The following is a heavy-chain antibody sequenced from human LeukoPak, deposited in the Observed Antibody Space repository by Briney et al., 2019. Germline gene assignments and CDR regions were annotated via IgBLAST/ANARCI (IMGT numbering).Heavy chain of an antibody. V-gene: IGHV4-31*03. J-gene: IGHJ4*02. CDR3: ARGDTWLDY. Sequence: SETLSLTCTVSGGSISSSSAYWGWIRQHPGKGLEWIGYIYYSGSTYYNPSLKSRVTISVDTSKNQFSLKLSSVTAADTAVYYCARGDTWLDYWGQGTLVTVSS. D-gene: IGHD2-21*01. CDR1: GGSISSSSAY. CDR2: IYYSGST.